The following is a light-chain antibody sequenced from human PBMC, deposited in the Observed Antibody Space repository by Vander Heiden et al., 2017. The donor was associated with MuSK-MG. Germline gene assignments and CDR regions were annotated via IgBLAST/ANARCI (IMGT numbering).Light chain of an antibody. Sequence: DIQMTQSPSTLSASVGDRVTITCRASQSISSWLAWYQQKPGKAPKLLIYKASSLESGVPSSFSGRGSGTEFTLTISSLQPDDFATDYCQQYSDYPRTCGQGTKVEIK. J-gene: IGKJ1*01. CDR3: QQYSDYPRT. CDR1: QSISSW. V-gene: IGKV1-5*03. CDR2: KAS.